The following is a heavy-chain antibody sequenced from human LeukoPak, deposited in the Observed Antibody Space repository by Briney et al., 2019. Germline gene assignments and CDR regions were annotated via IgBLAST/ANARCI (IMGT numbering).Heavy chain of an antibody. CDR3: GRDPYGDYVGAFDF. D-gene: IGHD4-17*01. CDR2: IRGSGGGT. V-gene: IGHV3-23*01. Sequence: GGSLRLTCAASGFTFSNYAMTWVRQTPGKGLEWVSSIRGSGGGTSYADSVKGRFTMSRDNSKNTLYLQMNSLRVEDTAVYFCGRDPYGDYVGAFDFRGPRTLVTVSS. CDR1: GFTFSNYA. J-gene: IGHJ3*01.